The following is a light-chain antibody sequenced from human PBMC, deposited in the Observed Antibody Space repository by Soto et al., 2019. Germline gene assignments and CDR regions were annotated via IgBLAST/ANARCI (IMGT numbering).Light chain of an antibody. CDR1: QSVSSH. CDR2: GAS. CDR3: QQYGSSPST. J-gene: IGKJ1*01. V-gene: IGKV3-20*01. Sequence: SLSPGARAASPGERATLASRASQSVSSHLAWYQQKPGQAPRLLIYGASSRATDVPDRFRGSGSGTDFTLTISRLEPEDFAVYYCQQYGSSPSTFGQGTKVDIK.